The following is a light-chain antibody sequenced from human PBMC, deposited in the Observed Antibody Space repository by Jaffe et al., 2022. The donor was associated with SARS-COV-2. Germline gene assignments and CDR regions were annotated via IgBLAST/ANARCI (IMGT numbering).Light chain of an antibody. Sequence: DIQMTQSPSSLSASVGDRVTITCRASQDIGNYLAWFQQKPGKAPESLIYAASSLRSGVPSRFSGSGSGTDFTLTISSLQPEDSAGYYCQQYYTYPRTFGQGTKVEIK. V-gene: IGKV1-16*01. CDR2: AAS. CDR1: QDIGNY. J-gene: IGKJ1*01. CDR3: QQYYTYPRT.